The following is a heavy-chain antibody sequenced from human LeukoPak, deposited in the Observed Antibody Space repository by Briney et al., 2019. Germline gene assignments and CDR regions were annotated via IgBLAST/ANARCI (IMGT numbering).Heavy chain of an antibody. CDR3: ARAKYCSGGNCYAEY. Sequence: GESLKISCKGSGYSFTTYWISWVRQMPGKGLEWMGRIDPSDSYTNYSPSFQGHVTISADKSISTTYLQWRSLKASDNAMYYCARAKYCSGGNCYAEYWGQGTLVTVSS. CDR1: GYSFTTYW. V-gene: IGHV5-10-1*01. D-gene: IGHD2-15*01. CDR2: IDPSDSYT. J-gene: IGHJ4*02.